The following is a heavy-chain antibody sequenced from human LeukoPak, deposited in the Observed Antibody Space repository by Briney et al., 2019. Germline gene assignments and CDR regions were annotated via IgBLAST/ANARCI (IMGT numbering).Heavy chain of an antibody. D-gene: IGHD3-10*01. CDR1: GYTLTELS. CDR2: FDPEDGET. J-gene: IGHJ4*02. V-gene: IGHV1-24*01. Sequence: ASVKVSCKVSGYTLTELSMHWVRQAPGKGLEWMGGFDPEDGETIYAQKFQGRVTMTEDTSTDTAYMELSSLRSEDTAVYYCATGVDRDGSGSPWVYWGQGTLVTVSS. CDR3: ATGVDRDGSGSPWVY.